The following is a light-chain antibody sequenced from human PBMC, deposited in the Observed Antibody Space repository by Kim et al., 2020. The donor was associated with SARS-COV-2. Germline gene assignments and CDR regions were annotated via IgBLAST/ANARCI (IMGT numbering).Light chain of an antibody. CDR3: LQHNTYPIT. CDR2: GAS. Sequence: AVVGDRVTSTCRASQDIRNDLGWYQQNPGRAPKRLIYGASSLQSGVPSRFSGSGSGTEFTLTISSLQPEDFATYFCLQHNTYPITFGQGTRLEIK. V-gene: IGKV1-17*01. CDR1: QDIRND. J-gene: IGKJ5*01.